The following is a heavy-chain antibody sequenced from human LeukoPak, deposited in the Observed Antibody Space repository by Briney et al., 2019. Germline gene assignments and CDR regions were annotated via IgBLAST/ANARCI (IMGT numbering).Heavy chain of an antibody. CDR3: AKDPQQWLVQGFDP. V-gene: IGHV3-23*01. D-gene: IGHD6-19*01. CDR2: ISGSGGST. CDR1: GFTFSSYD. Sequence: GGSLRLSCAASGFTFSSYDMSWVRQAPGKGLEWVSAISGSGGSTYYADSVKGRFTISRDNSKNTLYLQMNSLRAEDTAVYYCAKDPQQWLVQGFDPWGQGTLVTVSS. J-gene: IGHJ5*02.